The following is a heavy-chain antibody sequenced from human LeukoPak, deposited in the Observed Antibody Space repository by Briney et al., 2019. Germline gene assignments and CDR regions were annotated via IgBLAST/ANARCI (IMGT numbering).Heavy chain of an antibody. J-gene: IGHJ4*02. Sequence: GGSLRLSCAASGFTFSTYSMNWVRQAPGKGLEWVSYISSGSITIYYADSVKGRFTISRDNAKNSLYLQMNSLRAEDTAVYYCASTVGGSETYYNDHWGQGTLVSVSS. CDR3: ASTVGGSETYYNDH. CDR2: ISSGSITI. V-gene: IGHV3-48*01. D-gene: IGHD3-10*01. CDR1: GFTFSTYS.